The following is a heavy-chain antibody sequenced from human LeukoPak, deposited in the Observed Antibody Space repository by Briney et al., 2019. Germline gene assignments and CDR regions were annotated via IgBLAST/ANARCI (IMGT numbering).Heavy chain of an antibody. Sequence: GGSLRLSCAASGFTFSSYGMHWVRQAPGKGPEWVAFIRYDGSNKYYADSVKGRFTISRDNSKNTLYLQMNSLRAEDTAVYYCAKEYMVRGVMDVWGKGTTVTISS. D-gene: IGHD3-10*01. CDR2: IRYDGSNK. J-gene: IGHJ6*04. CDR1: GFTFSSYG. CDR3: AKEYMVRGVMDV. V-gene: IGHV3-30*02.